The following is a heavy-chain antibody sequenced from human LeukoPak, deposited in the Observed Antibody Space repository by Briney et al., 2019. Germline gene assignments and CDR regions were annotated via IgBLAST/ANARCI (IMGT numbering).Heavy chain of an antibody. J-gene: IGHJ4*02. CDR1: GFTFSSYS. Sequence: KAGGSLRLSCAASGFTFSSYSMNWVRQAPGKGLEWVSSISSSSSYIYYADSVKGRFTISRDNAKNSLYLQMNSLRAEDTAVYYCARDHAIFGVVIGFDYWGQGTLVTVSS. V-gene: IGHV3-21*01. CDR3: ARDHAIFGVVIGFDY. CDR2: ISSSSSYI. D-gene: IGHD3-3*01.